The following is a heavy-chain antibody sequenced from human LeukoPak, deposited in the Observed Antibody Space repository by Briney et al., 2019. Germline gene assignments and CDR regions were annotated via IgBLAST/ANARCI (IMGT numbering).Heavy chain of an antibody. CDR3: ARGYKWSYYPTPLDY. Sequence: SETLSLTCAVYGGSFSGYYWSWIRQPPGKGLEWIGEINHSGSTNYNPSLKSRVTISVDTSKNQFSLKLSSVTAADTAVYYCARGYKWSYYPTPLDYWGQGTLVPVSS. J-gene: IGHJ4*02. V-gene: IGHV4-34*01. D-gene: IGHD3-10*01. CDR2: INHSGST. CDR1: GGSFSGYY.